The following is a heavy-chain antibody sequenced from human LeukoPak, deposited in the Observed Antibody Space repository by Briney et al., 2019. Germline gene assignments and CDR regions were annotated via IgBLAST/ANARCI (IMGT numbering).Heavy chain of an antibody. CDR3: AKSYNGYESKPDY. V-gene: IGHV3-23*01. D-gene: IGHD5-12*01. CDR2: IYENGGTT. CDR1: GFTFRSHA. Sequence: GSLRLSCVGSGFTFRSHAMSWVRQAPEKGLEFVSGIYENGGTTYYADSVKGRFSISRDNSKNTLYLQMNSLRAEDTAVYYCAKSYNGYESKPDYWGQGTLVTVSS. J-gene: IGHJ4*02.